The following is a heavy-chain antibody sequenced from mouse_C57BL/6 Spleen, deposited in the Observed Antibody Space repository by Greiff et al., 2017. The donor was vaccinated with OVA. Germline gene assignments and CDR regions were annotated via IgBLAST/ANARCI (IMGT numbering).Heavy chain of an antibody. V-gene: IGHV1-52*01. CDR3: ARYDYGYFDY. CDR2: IDPSDSET. CDR1: GYTFTSYW. D-gene: IGHD2-4*01. J-gene: IGHJ2*01. Sequence: QVQLKQPGAELVRPGSSVKLSCKASGYTFTSYWMHWVKQRPIQGLEWIGNIDPSDSETHYNQKFKDKATLTVDKSSSTAYMQLSSLTSEDSAVYYCARYDYGYFDYWGQGTTLTVSS.